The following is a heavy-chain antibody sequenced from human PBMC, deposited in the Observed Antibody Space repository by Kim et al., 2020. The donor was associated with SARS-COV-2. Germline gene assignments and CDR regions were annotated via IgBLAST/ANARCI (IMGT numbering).Heavy chain of an antibody. CDR3: PRHTLARGIDI. D-gene: IGHD3-10*01. V-gene: IGHV4-34*10. CDR2: INNSEST. CDR1: GESFSGFF. J-gene: IGHJ4*02. Sequence: SETLSLTCAVYGESFSGFFWCWIRQPPGKGQEWNGNINNSESTNYSTSLKRRVTMSVDTSKNQFSLKLSPVTAADTAKYYCPRHTLARGIDIWGQGILLTVSS.